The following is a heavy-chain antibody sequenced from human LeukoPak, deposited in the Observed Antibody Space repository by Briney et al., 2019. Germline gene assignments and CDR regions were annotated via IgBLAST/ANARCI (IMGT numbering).Heavy chain of an antibody. CDR2: INHSGST. J-gene: IGHJ4*02. D-gene: IGHD3-22*01. CDR1: GGSFSGYY. V-gene: IGHV4-34*01. CDR3: AREYSSGYYRLQAYYLDY. Sequence: SETLSLTCAVYGGSFSGYYWSWIRQPPGKGLEWIGEINHSGSTNYNPSLKSRVTISVDTSKNQFSLKLSSVTAADTAVYYCAREYSSGYYRLQAYYLDYWGQGTLVTVSS.